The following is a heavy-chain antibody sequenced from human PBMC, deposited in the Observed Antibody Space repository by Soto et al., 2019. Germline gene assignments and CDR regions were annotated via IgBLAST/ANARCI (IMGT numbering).Heavy chain of an antibody. CDR3: ASHVSCSGGSCQYDAFAI. Sequence: EVQVLESGGGLVQPGGSLRLSCEGSGFTVSSHAMTWIRQAPGKGPEWVSTVTADGGTYYADSVKGRFDMSRDTSENTLYLQMNSLGAEDTAAYYAASHVSCSGGSCQYDAFAIRGQGTMVTVSS. V-gene: IGHV3-23*01. CDR2: VTADGGT. D-gene: IGHD2-15*01. CDR1: GFTVSSHA. J-gene: IGHJ3*02.